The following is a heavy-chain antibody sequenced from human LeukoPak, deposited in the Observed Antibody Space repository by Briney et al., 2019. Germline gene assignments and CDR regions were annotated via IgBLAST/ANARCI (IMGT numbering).Heavy chain of an antibody. CDR2: INHSGST. CDR1: GGSFSGYY. Sequence: PETLSLTCAVYGGSFSGYYWSWIRQPPGKGLEWIGEINHSGSTNYNPSLKSRVTISVDTSKNQFSLKLSSVTAADTAVYYCARGGITFGGVIVIGYFDYWGQGTLVTVSS. CDR3: ARGGITFGGVIVIGYFDY. J-gene: IGHJ4*02. D-gene: IGHD3-16*02. V-gene: IGHV4-34*01.